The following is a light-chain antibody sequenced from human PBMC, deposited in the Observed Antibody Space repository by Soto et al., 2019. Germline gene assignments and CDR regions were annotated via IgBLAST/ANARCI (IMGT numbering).Light chain of an antibody. V-gene: IGLV2-23*03. CDR2: ESS. CDR3: CEYGGSRTFVV. J-gene: IGLJ2*01. Sequence: QSALTQPASVSGSPGQSITISCTGTSSDVGSYNLVSWYQQHPGKAPKHMIYESSKLPSGVSNRFSGSKSGNTASLTISGIQAEDEADYYSCEYGGSRTFVVFGGGTKVTAL. CDR1: SSDVGSYNL.